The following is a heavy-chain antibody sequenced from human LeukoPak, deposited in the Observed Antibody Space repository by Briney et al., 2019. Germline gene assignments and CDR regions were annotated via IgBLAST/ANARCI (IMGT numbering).Heavy chain of an antibody. Sequence: TSETLSLTCAVSGYSISSGYYWGWIRQPPGKGLEWIGSIYHSGSTYHNPSLKSRVTISVDTSKNQFSLKLSSVTAADTAVYYCAGPYCSSTSCSKSRWFDPWGQGTLVTVSS. CDR3: AGPYCSSTSCSKSRWFDP. V-gene: IGHV4-38-2*01. D-gene: IGHD2-2*01. CDR1: GYSISSGYY. CDR2: IYHSGST. J-gene: IGHJ5*02.